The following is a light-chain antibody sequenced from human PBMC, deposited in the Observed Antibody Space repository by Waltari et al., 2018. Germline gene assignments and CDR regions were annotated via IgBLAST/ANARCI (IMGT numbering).Light chain of an antibody. V-gene: IGLV2-14*01. CDR1: SSDIGGYNY. J-gene: IGLJ1*01. Sequence: QSALTQPASVSGSPGQPITISSAGTSSDIGGYNYVSCYQHHPDEAPNLIIYETSKRPAVLVNRFSATKSGDTASLTIAGLQAEDESDYYCTSYTSDNLYVFGSGTKVTVL. CDR3: TSYTSDNLYV. CDR2: ETS.